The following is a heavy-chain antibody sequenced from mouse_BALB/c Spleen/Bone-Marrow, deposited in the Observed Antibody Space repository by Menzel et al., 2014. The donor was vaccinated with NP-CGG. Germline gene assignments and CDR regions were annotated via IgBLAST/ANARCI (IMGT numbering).Heavy chain of an antibody. CDR3: ASRGSSGYVPDY. Sequence: VKLVESGAELVKPGASVKLSCKTSGYTFTSYWIQWVKQRPGQGLGWIGEIFPGTGTTYYNEKFKGKATLTIDTSSSTAYMQLSSLTSEDSAVYFCASRGSSGYVPDYRGQGTTLTVSS. CDR2: IFPGTGTT. CDR1: GYTFTSYW. D-gene: IGHD3-1*01. V-gene: IGHV1S132*01. J-gene: IGHJ2*01.